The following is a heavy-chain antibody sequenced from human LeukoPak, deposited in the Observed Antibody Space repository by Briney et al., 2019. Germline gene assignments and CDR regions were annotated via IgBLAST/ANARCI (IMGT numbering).Heavy chain of an antibody. D-gene: IGHD3-22*01. CDR3: AKDGGYYYDSSDH. V-gene: IGHV3-23*01. J-gene: IGHJ4*02. Sequence: GGSLRLSCAASGFTFSSYAMSWVRQAPGKGLEWVSAISGSGGSTYYADSVKGRFTISRDNSKNTLYLQMSSLRAEDTAVYYCAKDGGYYYDSSDHWGQGTLVTVSS. CDR2: ISGSGGST. CDR1: GFTFSSYA.